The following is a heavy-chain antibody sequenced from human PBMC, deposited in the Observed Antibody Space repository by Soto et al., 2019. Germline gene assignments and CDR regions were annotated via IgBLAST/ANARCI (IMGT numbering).Heavy chain of an antibody. J-gene: IGHJ4*02. CDR2: IYWDDDK. Sequence: QITLKESGPSLVKPTQTLTLTCTFSGISLSTGGVGVGWIRQPPGKALEWLAFIYWDDDKRYSPSLKSRLTITKETSKNQVVLTMTNMDRVDTATYYCAHRPYTTGWLLFDYWGQGTLVTVSS. V-gene: IGHV2-5*02. CDR1: GISLSTGGVG. CDR3: AHRPYTTGWLLFDY. D-gene: IGHD6-19*01.